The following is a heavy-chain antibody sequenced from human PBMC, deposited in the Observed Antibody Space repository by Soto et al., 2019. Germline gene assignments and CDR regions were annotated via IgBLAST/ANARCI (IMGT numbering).Heavy chain of an antibody. CDR1: GGSISSYY. D-gene: IGHD2-15*01. Sequence: QVQLQESGPGLVKPSETLSLTCTVSGGSISSYYWSWIRQPPGKGLEWIGYSYYSGGTNYNPSLKSRGTISVDTPKNQSSLKLSSVTAADTAVSYCASGVGGEAFDLWGQGTMVTVSS. J-gene: IGHJ3*01. CDR2: SYYSGGT. V-gene: IGHV4-59*08. CDR3: ASGVGGEAFDL.